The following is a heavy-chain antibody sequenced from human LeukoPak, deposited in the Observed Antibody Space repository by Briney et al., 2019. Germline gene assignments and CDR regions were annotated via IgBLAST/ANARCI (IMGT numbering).Heavy chain of an antibody. J-gene: IGHJ6*02. CDR1: GYTFTNYP. CDR3: ARDQGSSTSFYGMDV. CDR2: INTNTGNP. V-gene: IGHV7-4-1*02. Sequence: ASVTVSCKASGYTFTNYPMNWVRQAPGQGLEWMGWINTNTGNPTYAQGFTGRFVFSLDTSFSTAYLQISSLKAEDTAVYYCARDQGSSTSFYGMDVWGQGTTVTVSS. D-gene: IGHD2-2*01.